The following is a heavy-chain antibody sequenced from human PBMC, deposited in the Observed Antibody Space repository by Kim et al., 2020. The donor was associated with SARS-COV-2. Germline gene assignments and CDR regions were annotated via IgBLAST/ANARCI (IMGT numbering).Heavy chain of an antibody. CDR2: IKQDGSEK. D-gene: IGHD1-7*01. V-gene: IGHV3-7*01. Sequence: GGSLRLSCAASGFTFSSYWMSWVRQAPGKGLEWVAKIKQDGSEKYYVDSVKGRFTISRDNAKNSLNLQMNSLRAEDTAVYYCASGIAGTSGDFDYWGQGTLVTVSS. CDR3: ASGIAGTSGDFDY. CDR1: GFTFSSYW. J-gene: IGHJ4*02.